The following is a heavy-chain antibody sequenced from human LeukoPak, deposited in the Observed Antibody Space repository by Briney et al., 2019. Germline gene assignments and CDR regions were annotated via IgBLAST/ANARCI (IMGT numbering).Heavy chain of an antibody. D-gene: IGHD2-2*01. Sequence: PSETLSLTCAVYGGSLSGYYWSWIRQPPGKGLEWIGEINHSGSTNYNPSLKSRVTISVDTSKNQFSLKLSSVTAADTAVYYCARDPFYCSSTSCQRYNWFDPWGQGTLVTVSS. J-gene: IGHJ5*02. CDR1: GGSLSGYY. V-gene: IGHV4-34*01. CDR3: ARDPFYCSSTSCQRYNWFDP. CDR2: INHSGST.